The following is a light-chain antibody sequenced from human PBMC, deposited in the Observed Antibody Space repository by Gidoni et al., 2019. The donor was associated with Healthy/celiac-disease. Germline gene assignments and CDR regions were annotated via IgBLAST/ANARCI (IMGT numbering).Light chain of an antibody. J-gene: IGKJ1*01. CDR3: QQRSNWPPWT. CDR1: PSVSSN. Sequence: EIVMTQSPATLSVSPGERATLSCRASPSVSSNLAWYQQKPGQAPRLLIYGASTRATGIPARFSGSGSGTEFTLTISSLQSEDFAVYYCQQRSNWPPWTFGQGTKVEIK. V-gene: IGKV3-15*01. CDR2: GAS.